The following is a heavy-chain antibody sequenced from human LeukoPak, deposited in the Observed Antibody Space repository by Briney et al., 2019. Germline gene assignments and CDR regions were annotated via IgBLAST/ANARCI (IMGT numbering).Heavy chain of an antibody. D-gene: IGHD5-18*01. J-gene: IGHJ4*02. CDR2: IWYDGSNK. V-gene: IGHV3-33*08. CDR3: ARDHEGYSYGSPFGY. CDR1: GFTFTSYG. Sequence: QPGRSLRLSCAASGFTFTSYGMHWVRQAPGKGLEWVAVIWYDGSNKYYADSMKGRFTISRDNSKNTLYLQMNSLRAEDTAVYYCARDHEGYSYGSPFGYWGQGTLVTVSS.